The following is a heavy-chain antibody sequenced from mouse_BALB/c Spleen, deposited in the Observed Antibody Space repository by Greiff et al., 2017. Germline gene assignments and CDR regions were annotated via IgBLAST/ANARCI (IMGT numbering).Heavy chain of an antibody. D-gene: IGHD2-4*01. CDR3: ARERDYYDYMFAY. Sequence: EVQLQESGGGLVKPGGSLKLSCAASGFTFSSYAMSWVRRTPEKRLEWVASISSGGSTYYPDSVKGRFTISRDNARNILYLQMSSLRSEDTAMYYCARERDYYDYMFAYWGQGTLVTVSA. J-gene: IGHJ3*01. CDR2: ISSGGST. CDR1: GFTFSSYA. V-gene: IGHV5-6-5*01.